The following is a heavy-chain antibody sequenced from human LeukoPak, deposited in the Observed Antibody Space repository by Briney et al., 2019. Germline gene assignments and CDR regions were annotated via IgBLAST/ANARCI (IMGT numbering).Heavy chain of an antibody. V-gene: IGHV4-34*01. CDR3: ARDQTNWKGWFDP. CDR2: INHSGST. D-gene: IGHD1-20*01. Sequence: SETLSLTCAVYGGSFSGYYWSWIRQPPGKGLEWIGEINHSGSTNYNPSLKSRVTISVDTSKNQFSLKLSSVTAADTAVYYCARDQTNWKGWFDPWGQGTLVTVSS. J-gene: IGHJ5*02. CDR1: GGSFSGYY.